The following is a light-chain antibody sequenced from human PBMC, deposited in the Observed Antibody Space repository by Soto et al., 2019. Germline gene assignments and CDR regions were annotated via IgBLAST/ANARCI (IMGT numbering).Light chain of an antibody. V-gene: IGKV3-11*01. J-gene: IGKJ4*01. CDR3: QQRSKWPVT. CDR1: QSVNSY. Sequence: EIVLTQSPVTLSLSPGERATLSCRASQSVNSYLAWYQQKPAQAPRLLIYDATSRATGIPARFSGSGSGTDFTLTISSPEPEEFAVYYCQQRSKWPVTFGGGTKVEIK. CDR2: DAT.